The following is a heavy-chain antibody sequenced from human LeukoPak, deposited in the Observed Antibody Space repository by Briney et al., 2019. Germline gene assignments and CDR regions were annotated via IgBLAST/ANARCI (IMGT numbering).Heavy chain of an antibody. D-gene: IGHD1-7*01. CDR2: INTNTGNP. J-gene: IGHJ5*02. CDR3: ARKPYNWNYRYNWFDP. V-gene: IGHV7-4-1*02. Sequence: ASVKVSCKASGYTFTSYAMNWVRQAPGQGLEWTGWINTNTGNPTYAQGFTGRFVFSLDTSVSTAYLQISSLKAEDTAVYYCARKPYNWNYRYNWFDPWGQGTLVTVSS. CDR1: GYTFTSYA.